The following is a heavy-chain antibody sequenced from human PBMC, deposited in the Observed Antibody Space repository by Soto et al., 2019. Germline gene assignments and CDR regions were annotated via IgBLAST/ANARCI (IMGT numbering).Heavy chain of an antibody. CDR2: IYHSGST. CDR1: GGAISSSNW. D-gene: IGHD1-1*01. V-gene: IGHV4-4*02. Sequence: SETLSLTCAVSGGAISSSNWWSWVRQPPGKGLEWIGEIYHSGSTNYNPSLKSRVTISVDKSKNQFSLKLSSVTAADTAVYYCARDTSAGTGDFDYWGQGTLVTVSS. CDR3: ARDTSAGTGDFDY. J-gene: IGHJ4*02.